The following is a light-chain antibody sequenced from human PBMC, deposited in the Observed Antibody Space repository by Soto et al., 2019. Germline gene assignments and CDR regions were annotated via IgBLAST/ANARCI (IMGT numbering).Light chain of an antibody. CDR2: DVN. Sequence: QSALTQPASVSGSPGQSITISCTGTSSDLDGYNYVSWYQQHPGKAPNLMIYDVNKRPSGVPDRFSGSKSGNTASLTVSGLQAADEAYYFCSSYAPSDVVFGGGTKLTVL. V-gene: IGLV2-8*01. J-gene: IGLJ2*01. CDR1: SSDLDGYNY. CDR3: SSYAPSDVV.